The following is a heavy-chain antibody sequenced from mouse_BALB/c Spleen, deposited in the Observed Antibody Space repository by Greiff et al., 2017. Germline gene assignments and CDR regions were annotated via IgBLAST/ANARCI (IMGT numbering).Heavy chain of an antibody. CDR3: ARLGWFYAMDY. D-gene: IGHD2-3*01. CDR1: GFTFSSYT. J-gene: IGHJ4*01. Sequence: EVMLVESGGGLVQPGGSLKLSCAASGFTFSSYTMSWVRQTPEKRLEWVAYISNGGGSTYYPDTVKGRFTISRDNAKNTLYLQMSSLKSEDTAMYYCARLGWFYAMDYWGQGTSVTVSS. CDR2: ISNGGGST. V-gene: IGHV5-12-2*01.